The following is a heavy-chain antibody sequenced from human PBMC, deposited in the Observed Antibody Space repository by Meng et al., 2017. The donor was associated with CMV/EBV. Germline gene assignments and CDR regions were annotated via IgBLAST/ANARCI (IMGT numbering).Heavy chain of an antibody. CDR2: ISYDGSNK. Sequence: GESLKISCAASGFTFSSYAMHWVRQAPGKGLEWVAVISYDGSNKYYADSLKGRFTISRDDSKNTLYLQVNSLRADDTAVYYCAKLRGSGFNSYWYFDLWGRGTLVTVSS. J-gene: IGHJ2*01. V-gene: IGHV3-30-3*02. CDR1: GFTFSSYA. D-gene: IGHD3-22*01. CDR3: AKLRGSGFNSYWYFDL.